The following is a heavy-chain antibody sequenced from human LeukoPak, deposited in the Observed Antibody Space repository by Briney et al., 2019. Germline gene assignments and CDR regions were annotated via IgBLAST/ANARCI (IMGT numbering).Heavy chain of an antibody. J-gene: IGHJ4*02. CDR2: IYSGGST. V-gene: IGHV3-53*01. CDR3: ARDNGGPYDSSGYYYGPAFY. D-gene: IGHD3-22*01. Sequence: GESLRLSCAASGFTVSSNYMSWVRQAPGKGLEWVSVIYSGGSTYYADSVKGRFTISRDNSKNTLYLQMNSLRAEDTAVYYCARDNGGPYDSSGYYYGPAFYWGQGTLVTVSS. CDR1: GFTVSSNY.